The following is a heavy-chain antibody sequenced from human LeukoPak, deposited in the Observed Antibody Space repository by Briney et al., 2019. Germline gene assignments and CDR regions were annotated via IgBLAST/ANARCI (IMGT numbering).Heavy chain of an antibody. Sequence: GGSLRLSCATSGFTFRSYAMSWVRQAPGQGLEWVSSISGGGGGTYYANSVKGRFTISRDNSKSTLYLQMNGLRAEDTAVYYCAKISTPIPAAGAMDNWGQGTLVTVSS. CDR3: AKISTPIPAAGAMDN. D-gene: IGHD6-13*01. CDR2: ISGGGGGT. V-gene: IGHV3-23*01. J-gene: IGHJ4*02. CDR1: GFTFRSYA.